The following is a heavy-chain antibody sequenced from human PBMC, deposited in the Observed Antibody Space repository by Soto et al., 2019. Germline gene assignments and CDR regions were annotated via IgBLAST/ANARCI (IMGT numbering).Heavy chain of an antibody. CDR1: GDSVSSNSAA. CDR2: TYYRSKWYS. V-gene: IGHV6-1*01. CDR3: TQAAGYISNWFFDS. J-gene: IGHJ4*02. D-gene: IGHD6-13*01. Sequence: PSQTLSLTCAISGDSVSSNSAAWNWIRQSPSRGLEWLGRTYYRSKWYSDYAVSVKSRITINPDTSKNQFSLQLNSVTPEDTAVYYCTQAAGYISNWFFDSWAQGTLVTVSS.